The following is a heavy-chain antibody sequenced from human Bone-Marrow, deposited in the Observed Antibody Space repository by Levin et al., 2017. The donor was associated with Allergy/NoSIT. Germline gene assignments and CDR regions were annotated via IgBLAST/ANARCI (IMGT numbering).Heavy chain of an antibody. CDR1: GGSIRSSGYH. D-gene: IGHD1-1*01. Sequence: RSQTLSLTCTVSGGSIRSSGYHWTWIRQYPNKGLEWIGYISYRGSTYFNPSLKSRLTMSIDTSEQHFSLNLTSVSAADTAIYYCARLDGYSFDYWGQGALVTVSS. V-gene: IGHV4-31*03. CDR3: ARLDGYSFDY. CDR2: ISYRGST. J-gene: IGHJ4*02.